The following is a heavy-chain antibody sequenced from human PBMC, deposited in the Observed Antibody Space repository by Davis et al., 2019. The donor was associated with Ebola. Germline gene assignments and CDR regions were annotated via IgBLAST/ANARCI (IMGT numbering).Heavy chain of an antibody. CDR2: IYQSGNT. Sequence: LRLSCAVSGDSISSAGYSWSWIRQPPGKGLEWIGYIYQSGNTYYNPSLKSRVTISIDRSKNQFSLNLKSVTAADTAVYFCTRGVRESFLNWFDPWGQGSLVTVSS. CDR3: TRGVRESFLNWFDP. D-gene: IGHD1-26*01. CDR1: GDSISSAGYS. J-gene: IGHJ5*02. V-gene: IGHV4-30-2*01.